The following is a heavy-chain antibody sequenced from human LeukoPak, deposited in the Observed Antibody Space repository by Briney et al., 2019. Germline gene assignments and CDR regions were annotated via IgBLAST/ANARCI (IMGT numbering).Heavy chain of an antibody. CDR2: IWYDGFTK. CDR3: ARAAGGGSSGWYPL. D-gene: IGHD6-19*01. V-gene: IGHV3-33*01. CDR1: GFTFSTYG. Sequence: GGSLRLSCSASGFTFSTYGMHWVRQAPGKALEWVALIWYDGFTKYYADSVKGRFTISRDNSKNTLYLQMNSLRVEDTAVYYCARAAGGGSSGWYPLWGQGTLATVSS. J-gene: IGHJ4*02.